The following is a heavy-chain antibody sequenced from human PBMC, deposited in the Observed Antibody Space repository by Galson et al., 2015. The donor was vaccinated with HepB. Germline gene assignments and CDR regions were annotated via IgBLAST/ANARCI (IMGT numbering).Heavy chain of an antibody. D-gene: IGHD2-15*01. V-gene: IGHV3-33*01. CDR1: GFTFSSYG. Sequence: SLRLSCAASGFTFSSYGMHWVRQAPGKGLERVAVIWYDGSNKYYADSVKGRFTISRDNSKNTLYLQMNSLRAEDTAVYYCARVGSPYYYYYGMDVWGQGTTVTVSS. CDR2: IWYDGSNK. CDR3: ARVGSPYYYYYGMDV. J-gene: IGHJ6*02.